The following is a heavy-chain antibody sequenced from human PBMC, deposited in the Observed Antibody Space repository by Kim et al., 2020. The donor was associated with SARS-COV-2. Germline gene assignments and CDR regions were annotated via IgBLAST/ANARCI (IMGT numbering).Heavy chain of an antibody. D-gene: IGHD6-13*01. CDR3: ARAEGSSWFGTYATY. V-gene: IGHV5-51*01. CDR1: GYTFTNYW. Sequence: GESLKISCKTSGYTFTNYWIGWVRQTPGKGLEWMGIIYPGDSDARYNPSFQGQVTISVDKSISTAYLQWNGLRASDTALYYCARAEGSSWFGTYATYWGRGTLVAVSS. J-gene: IGHJ4*02. CDR2: IYPGDSDA.